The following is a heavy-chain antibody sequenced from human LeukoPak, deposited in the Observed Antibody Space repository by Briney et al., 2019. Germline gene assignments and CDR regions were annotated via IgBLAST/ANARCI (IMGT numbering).Heavy chain of an antibody. D-gene: IGHD6-13*01. CDR2: IYSGGST. Sequence: GGSLRLSCAASGFTVSSNYVSWVRQAPGKGLEWVSVIYSGGSTYYADSVKGRFTISRDNSKNTLYLQMNSLRAEDTAVYYCARDAGYSSSWGGYYYGMDVWGQGTTVTVSS. CDR3: ARDAGYSSSWGGYYYGMDV. V-gene: IGHV3-66*01. CDR1: GFTVSSNY. J-gene: IGHJ6*02.